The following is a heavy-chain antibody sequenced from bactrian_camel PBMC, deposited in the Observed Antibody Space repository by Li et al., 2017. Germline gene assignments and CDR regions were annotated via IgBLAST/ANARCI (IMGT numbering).Heavy chain of an antibody. Sequence: QLVESGGGLVQPGGSLRLSCTASGFSFASASMYWVRQAPGKGLDWVSSIDSGGSTTYYADSVKGRFTISQDNAKNTVYLEMNSLQREDTAMYYCASDGPTQEALCSYWASKRPREKSASWGQGTQVTVS. D-gene: IGHD1*01. J-gene: IGHJ4*01. CDR1: GFSFASAS. CDR3: ASDGPTQEALCSYWASKRPREKSAS. CDR2: IDSGGSTT. V-gene: IGHV3S25*01.